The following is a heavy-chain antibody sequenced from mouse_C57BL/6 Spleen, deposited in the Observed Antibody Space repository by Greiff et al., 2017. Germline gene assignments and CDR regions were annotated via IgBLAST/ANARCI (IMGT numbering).Heavy chain of an antibody. V-gene: IGHV14-1*01. CDR2: IDPEDGDT. CDR3: TSTVVATPFAY. Sequence: VQLQQSGAELVRPGASVTLSCTASGFNIKDYYMHWVKQRPEQGLEWIGRIDPEDGDTEYAPKFPGKATMTADTSSNTAYLQLSSLTSEDTAVYYCTSTVVATPFAYWGQGTLVTVSA. J-gene: IGHJ3*01. D-gene: IGHD1-1*01. CDR1: GFNIKDYY.